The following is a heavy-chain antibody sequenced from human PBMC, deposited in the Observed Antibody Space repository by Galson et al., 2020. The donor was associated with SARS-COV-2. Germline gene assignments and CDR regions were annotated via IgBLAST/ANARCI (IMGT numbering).Heavy chain of an antibody. CDR3: AKELWFGESSFDAFDV. CDR1: GFTFNSYA. V-gene: IGHV3-23*01. CDR2: ISGSGVST. J-gene: IGHJ3*01. Sequence: TGGSLRLSCVVSGFTFNSYAMSWVRQAPGKGLEWVSGISGSGVSTYYADSVKGRFTISRDNSKNMLYLQMNSLRAEDTAVYYCAKELWFGESSFDAFDVWGQGTVVTGSS. D-gene: IGHD3-10*01.